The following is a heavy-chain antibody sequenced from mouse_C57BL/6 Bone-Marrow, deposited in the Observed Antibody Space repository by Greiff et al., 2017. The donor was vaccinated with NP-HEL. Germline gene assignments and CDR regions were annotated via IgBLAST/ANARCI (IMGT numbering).Heavy chain of an antibody. CDR2: IDPEDGET. CDR3: ARDYGIFYYYAMDY. V-gene: IGHV14-2*01. J-gene: IGHJ4*01. CDR1: GFNIKDYY. D-gene: IGHD1-1*01. Sequence: EVKLLESGAELVKPGASVKLSCTASGFNIKDYYMHWVKQRTEQGLEWIGRIDPEDGETKYAPKFQGKATIKADTSSNTAYLQLSSLTSEDTAVYYCARDYGIFYYYAMDYWGQGTSVTVSS.